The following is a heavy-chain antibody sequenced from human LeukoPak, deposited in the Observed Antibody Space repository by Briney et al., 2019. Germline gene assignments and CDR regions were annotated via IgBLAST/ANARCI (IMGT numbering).Heavy chain of an antibody. CDR1: GFTFSSYW. V-gene: IGHV3-74*01. J-gene: IGHJ3*02. CDR2: INSDGSGT. Sequence: PGGSLGLSCAASGFTFSSYWFHWVRQAPGKGLVWVSRINSDGSGTTYADSVKGRFTISRDNAKGTLFLQMNSLRAEDTALYYCARTTSMNYVGDAFHIWGQGTMVTVSS. CDR3: ARTTSMNYVGDAFHI. D-gene: IGHD1-7*01.